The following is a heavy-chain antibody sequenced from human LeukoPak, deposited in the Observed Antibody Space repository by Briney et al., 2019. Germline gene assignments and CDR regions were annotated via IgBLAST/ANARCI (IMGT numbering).Heavy chain of an antibody. Sequence: PGGSLRLSCAASGFTFSMYLMHWARQAPGKGPGWVSRITRDGSTTNYADSVKGRFTISRDNAKNTLYLQMNGLRAEDTAVYYCVRDRRYAMGVWGQGTTVTVPS. J-gene: IGHJ6*02. CDR3: VRDRRYAMGV. V-gene: IGHV3-74*01. CDR2: ITRDGSTT. CDR1: GFTFSMYL.